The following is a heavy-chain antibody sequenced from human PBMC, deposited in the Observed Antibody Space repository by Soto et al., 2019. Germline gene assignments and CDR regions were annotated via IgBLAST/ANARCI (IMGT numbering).Heavy chain of an antibody. CDR2: IYYSGST. V-gene: IGHV4-39*01. Sequence: PSETLSLTCTVSGGSISSSSYYWGWIRQPPGKGLEWIGSIYYSGSTYYNPSLKSRVTISVDTSKNQFSLKLSSVTAADTAVYYCARQISIEVFGYLVFSWFDPWGQGTLVTVSS. CDR3: ARQISIEVFGYLVFSWFDP. J-gene: IGHJ5*02. D-gene: IGHD3-10*01. CDR1: GGSISSSSYY.